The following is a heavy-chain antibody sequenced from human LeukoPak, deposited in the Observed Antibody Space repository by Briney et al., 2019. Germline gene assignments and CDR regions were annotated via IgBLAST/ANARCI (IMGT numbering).Heavy chain of an antibody. J-gene: IGHJ3*02. CDR2: ISNTNSYI. CDR1: GFTFSSYS. CDR3: ARDAFAI. V-gene: IGHV3-21*01. Sequence: PGGSLRLSCAASGFTFSSYSMNWVRQAPGKGLEWVSCISNTNSYIYYADSVKGRFTISRDNAKNSLYLQMNSLRAEDTAVYYCARDAFAIWGQGTMVTVSS.